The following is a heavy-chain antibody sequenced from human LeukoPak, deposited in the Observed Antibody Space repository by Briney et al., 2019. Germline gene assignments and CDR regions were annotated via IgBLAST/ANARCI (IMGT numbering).Heavy chain of an antibody. Sequence: PGGSLRLSCAASGFTFSSYWMTWVRQAPGKGLEWVANIKQDGSEKYYVNSVKGRFTISRDNAKKSLYLQMNSLRAEDTAVYYCARVVYSHGYCDRVTCPNWFDPWGQGTLVTVSS. CDR3: ARVVYSHGYCDRVTCPNWFDP. V-gene: IGHV3-7*01. CDR2: IKQDGSEK. D-gene: IGHD2-2*03. CDR1: GFTFSSYW. J-gene: IGHJ5*02.